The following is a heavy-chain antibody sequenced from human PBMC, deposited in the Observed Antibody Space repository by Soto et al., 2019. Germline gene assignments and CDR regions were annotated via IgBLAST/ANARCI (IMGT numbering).Heavy chain of an antibody. J-gene: IGHJ6*02. Sequence: GGSLRLSCAASGFTFSSYAMSWVRQAPGKGLEWVSAISGSGGSTYYADSVKGRFTISRDNSKNTPYLQMNSLRAEDTAVYYCAKDIEITIFGVVPFMDVWGQGTTVTVSS. CDR1: GFTFSSYA. CDR3: AKDIEITIFGVVPFMDV. D-gene: IGHD3-3*01. V-gene: IGHV3-23*01. CDR2: ISGSGGST.